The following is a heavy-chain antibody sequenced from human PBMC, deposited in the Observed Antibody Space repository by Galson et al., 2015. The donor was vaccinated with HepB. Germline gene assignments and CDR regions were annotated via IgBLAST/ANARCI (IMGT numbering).Heavy chain of an antibody. CDR3: ARVLRLRKGYKSPFDY. J-gene: IGHJ4*02. CDR2: TYYRSKWNN. Sequence: CAISGDSVSSNSSLWNWIRQSPSRGLEWLRRTYYRSKWNNDYAVSVKSPISITSDTSKNHFSLQLNSVTPEDTAVYFCARVLRLRKGYKSPFDYWGQGTLVTVSS. V-gene: IGHV6-1*01. CDR1: GDSVSSNSSL. D-gene: IGHD5-24*01.